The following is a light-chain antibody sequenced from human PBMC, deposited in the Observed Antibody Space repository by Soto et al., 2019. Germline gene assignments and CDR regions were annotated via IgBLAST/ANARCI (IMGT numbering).Light chain of an antibody. Sequence: EIVLTQSPATLSLSPGERATLSCRASQSVSSYLAWYQQKPGQAPRVLIYDASNRATGIPARFSGSGSATDFALTISSLGPEDFAVYYCQHRRNWPWTFGQGTKVEIK. CDR2: DAS. V-gene: IGKV3-11*01. CDR3: QHRRNWPWT. J-gene: IGKJ1*01. CDR1: QSVSSY.